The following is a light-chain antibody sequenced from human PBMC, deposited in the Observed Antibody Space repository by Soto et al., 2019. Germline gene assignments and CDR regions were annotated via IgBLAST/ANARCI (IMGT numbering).Light chain of an antibody. CDR2: VNSDGSH. CDR1: SGHSSYA. V-gene: IGLV4-69*01. CDR3: QTWGTGIRV. J-gene: IGLJ2*01. Sequence: QPVLTQSPSASASLGASVKLTCTLSSGHSSYAIAWHQQQPEKGPRYLMKVNSDGSHSKGDGIPDRFSGSSSGAERYLTISSLQSGDEADYYCQTWGTGIRVFGGGTKVTVL.